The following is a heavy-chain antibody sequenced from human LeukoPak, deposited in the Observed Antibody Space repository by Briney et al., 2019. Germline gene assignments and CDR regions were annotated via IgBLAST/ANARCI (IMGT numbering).Heavy chain of an antibody. J-gene: IGHJ5*02. CDR3: ATVKEGA. CDR2: IYYSGST. D-gene: IGHD3-16*01. CDR1: GGSISGSSYY. Sequence: SETLSLTCTVSGGSISGSSYYWGWIRQPPGKGLEWIGSIYYSGSTLYNPSLKSRVTISVDTSNNQFSLKLSSVTAADTALYYCATVKEGAWGQGTLVTVSS. V-gene: IGHV4-39*01.